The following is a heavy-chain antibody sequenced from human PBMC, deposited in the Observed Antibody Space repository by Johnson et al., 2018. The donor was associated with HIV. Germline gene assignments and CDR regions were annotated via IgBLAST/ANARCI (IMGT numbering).Heavy chain of an antibody. CDR1: GFTFSSYA. Sequence: VQLVESGGGLVKPGGSLRLSCAASGFTFSSYAMHWVRQAPGKGLEWVADIKCDGSEKYYVDSVKGRLTMSRDSAKKSLYLQMNSLRAEDTAVYYCARVFYRYSSSSTAAFDIWGQGTMVTVSS. J-gene: IGHJ3*02. D-gene: IGHD6-6*01. CDR2: IKCDGSEK. V-gene: IGHV3-52*01. CDR3: ARVFYRYSSSSTAAFDI.